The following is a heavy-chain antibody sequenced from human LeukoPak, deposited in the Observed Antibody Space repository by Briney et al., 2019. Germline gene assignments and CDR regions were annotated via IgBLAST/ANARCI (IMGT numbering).Heavy chain of an antibody. J-gene: IGHJ4*02. CDR1: GYTFTGYY. D-gene: IGHD4-17*01. Sequence: GASVKVSCKASGYTFTGYYMHWVRQAPGQGLEWMGWINPNSGGTNYAQKFQGRVTMTRDTSISTAYMELSRLRSDDTAVYYCARALYGDYAYFDYWGQGTLVTVSS. V-gene: IGHV1-2*02. CDR3: ARALYGDYAYFDY. CDR2: INPNSGGT.